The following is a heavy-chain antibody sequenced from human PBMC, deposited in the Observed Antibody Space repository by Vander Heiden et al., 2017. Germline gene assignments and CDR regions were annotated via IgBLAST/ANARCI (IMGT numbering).Heavy chain of an antibody. CDR1: GGSISSYY. Sequence: QVQLQESGPGLVKPSATLSLTCTVSGGSISSYYWSWIRQPPGKGLEWIGYIYYSGSTNYNPSLKSRVTISVDTSKNQFSLKLSSVTAADTAVYYCARVPAAPHLRYYYYYYGMDVWGQGTTVTVSS. J-gene: IGHJ6*02. CDR2: IYYSGST. V-gene: IGHV4-59*01. D-gene: IGHD2-2*01. CDR3: ARVPAAPHLRYYYYYYGMDV.